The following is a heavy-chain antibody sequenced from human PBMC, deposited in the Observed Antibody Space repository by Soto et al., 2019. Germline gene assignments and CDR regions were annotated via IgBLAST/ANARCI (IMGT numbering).Heavy chain of an antibody. CDR3: GVHSSQCGRHSVY. J-gene: IGHJ4*02. CDR1: GYIFRKYW. D-gene: IGHD6-13*01. CDR2: IYPGDSDT. V-gene: IGHV5-51*01. Sequence: LKISCKISGYIFRKYWIGWVRQMPGKGLEWVGVIYPGDSDTRYSPSVPREVVIPADKSITSSYLQWRSLNASDPAIHCCGVHSSQCGRHSVYLDPETLVEVSS.